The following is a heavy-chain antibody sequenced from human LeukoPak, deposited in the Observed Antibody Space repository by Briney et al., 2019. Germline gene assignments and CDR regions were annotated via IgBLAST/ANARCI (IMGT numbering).Heavy chain of an antibody. CDR1: GYTSTNYG. D-gene: IGHD3-22*01. V-gene: IGHV1-18*01. Sequence: ASLKVSCKASGYTSTNYGISWVPQAPGQGLECMGWIIAYNGNTKYVQKFPGRVTMPTDTSAHTASMKLQTLRSGHTAVYDCARDLSHRRNYDDSGYQIVSAFWGQGTLVTVSS. CDR2: IIAYNGNT. J-gene: IGHJ4*02. CDR3: ARDLSHRRNYDDSGYQIVSAF.